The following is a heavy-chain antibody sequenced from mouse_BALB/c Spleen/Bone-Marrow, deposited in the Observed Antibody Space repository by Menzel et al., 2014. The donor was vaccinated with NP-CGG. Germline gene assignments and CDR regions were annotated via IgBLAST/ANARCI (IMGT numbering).Heavy chain of an antibody. Sequence: EVMLVESGGGLVKPGGSLKLSCAASGFSFRSYAMSWVRQTPERRLEWVASIISGGNTYYPDSVKGRFTTSRDNARTIIYLQMSSLTSEGTAMYYCARGPSYGNYLYYALDYWGQGTSVTVSS. CDR1: GFSFRSYA. CDR3: ARGPSYGNYLYYALDY. J-gene: IGHJ4*01. V-gene: IGHV5-6-5*01. D-gene: IGHD2-10*02. CDR2: IISGGNT.